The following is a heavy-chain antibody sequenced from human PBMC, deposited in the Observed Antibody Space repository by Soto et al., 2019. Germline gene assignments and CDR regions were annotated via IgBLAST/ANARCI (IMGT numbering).Heavy chain of an antibody. CDR1: GGSISSGGYY. J-gene: IGHJ6*02. V-gene: IGHV4-31*03. D-gene: IGHD3-3*01. CDR3: AKEGNYDFWSGYRYGMDV. CDR2: IYYSGST. Sequence: SETLSLTCTVSGGSISSGGYYWSWIRQHPGKGLEWIGYIYYSGSTYYNPSLKSRVTISVDTSKNQFSLKLSSVTAADTAVYYCAKEGNYDFWSGYRYGMDVWGQGTTVTVSS.